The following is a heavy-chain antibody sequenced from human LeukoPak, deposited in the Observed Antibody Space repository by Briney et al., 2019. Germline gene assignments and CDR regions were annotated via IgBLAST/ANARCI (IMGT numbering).Heavy chain of an antibody. V-gene: IGHV3-15*01. J-gene: IGHJ4*02. CDR1: GFTFSNAW. CDR3: TTDSTTYYYDSSGYYYNY. D-gene: IGHD3-22*01. CDR2: IKSKTDGGTT. Sequence: GGSLRLSCAASGFTFSNAWMSWVRQAPGKGLDWVGRIKSKTDGGTTDYAAPVKGRFTISRDDSKNTLYLQMNSLKTEDTAVYYRTTDSTTYYYDSSGYYYNYWGQGTLVTVSS.